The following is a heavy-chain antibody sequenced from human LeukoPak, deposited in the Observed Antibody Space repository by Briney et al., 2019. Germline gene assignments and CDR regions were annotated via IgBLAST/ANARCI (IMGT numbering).Heavy chain of an antibody. CDR2: INPNSGGT. Sequence: ASVKVSCKASGYTFTGYYMHWVRQAPGQGLEWMGWINPNSGGTNYAQKFQGRVTMTRDTSISTAYMELSRLRSDDTAVYYCARTPIAVAGELDYWGQGTLVTVSS. CDR3: ARTPIAVAGELDY. CDR1: GYTFTGYY. J-gene: IGHJ4*02. D-gene: IGHD6-19*01. V-gene: IGHV1-2*02.